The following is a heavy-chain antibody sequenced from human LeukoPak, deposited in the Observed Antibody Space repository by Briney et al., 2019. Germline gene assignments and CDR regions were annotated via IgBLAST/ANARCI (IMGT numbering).Heavy chain of an antibody. V-gene: IGHV3-53*01. CDR1: GFSVSGKF. Sequence: GGSLRLSCAASGFSVSGKFMSWVRQAPGKGLEWVSIIHYDGKIRYAGSVGGRFTIYRDDSENTLFLQMNSLRVDDTAVYYCSRGDYYFDYWGQGTLVTVSS. J-gene: IGHJ4*02. CDR3: SRGDYYFDY. D-gene: IGHD4-17*01. CDR2: IHYDGKI.